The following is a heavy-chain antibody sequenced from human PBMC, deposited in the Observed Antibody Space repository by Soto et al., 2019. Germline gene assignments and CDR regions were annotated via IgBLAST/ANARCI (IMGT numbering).Heavy chain of an antibody. D-gene: IGHD3-22*01. CDR2: IYYSGST. J-gene: IGHJ4*02. CDR3: ASTPPIADYYDSSGYSLTLDY. Sequence: SDTLSLTCTVSGGSISSGDYYWSWIRQPPGKGLEWIGYIYYSGSTYYNPSLKSRVTISVDTSKNQFSLKLSSVTAADTAVYYCASTPPIADYYDSSGYSLTLDYWGQGTLVTVS. V-gene: IGHV4-30-4*02. CDR1: GGSISSGDYY.